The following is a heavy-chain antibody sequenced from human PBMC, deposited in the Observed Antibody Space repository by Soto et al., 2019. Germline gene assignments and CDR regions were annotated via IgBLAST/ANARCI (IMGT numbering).Heavy chain of an antibody. V-gene: IGHV1-18*01. CDR1: GYTFTSSG. Sequence: QVQLVQSGAGVKKPGASVKVSCKASGYTFTSSGMSWVRQAPGQGLEWMGWISAHTGSSEYAQRFQGRVTMTTDRSTSSAYMELRSLRSADTAVYYCARAFFYQGSDSRGYSFAAFDFWGPGTLVTVSS. D-gene: IGHD3-22*01. CDR2: ISAHTGSS. J-gene: IGHJ3*01. CDR3: ARAFFYQGSDSRGYSFAAFDF.